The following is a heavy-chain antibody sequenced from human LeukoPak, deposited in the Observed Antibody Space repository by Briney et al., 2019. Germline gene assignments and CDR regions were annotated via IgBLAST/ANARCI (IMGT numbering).Heavy chain of an antibody. CDR2: ISGSGGST. V-gene: IGHV3-23*01. CDR3: AKDRNSVVVTAIFDY. J-gene: IGHJ4*02. D-gene: IGHD2-21*02. CDR1: GFTFSSYA. Sequence: GGSLRLSCVASGFTFSSYAMSWVRQAPGKGLEWVSAISGSGGSTYYADSVKGRFTISRDNSKNTLYLQMNSLRAEDTAVYYCAKDRNSVVVTAIFDYWGQGTLVTVSS.